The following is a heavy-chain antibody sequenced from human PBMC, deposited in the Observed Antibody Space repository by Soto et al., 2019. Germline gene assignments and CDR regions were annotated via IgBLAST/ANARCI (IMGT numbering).Heavy chain of an antibody. V-gene: IGHV4-59*01. CDR1: GGSISSYY. D-gene: IGHD3-3*01. J-gene: IGHJ6*03. CDR3: ARVCTSWYDFWSGYQPYYYMDV. Sequence: SETLSLTCTVSGGSISSYYWSWIRQPPGKGLEWIGYIYYSGSTNYNPSLKSRVTISVDTSKNQFSLKLSSVTAADTAVYYCARVCTSWYDFWSGYQPYYYMDVWGKGTTVTVSS. CDR2: IYYSGST.